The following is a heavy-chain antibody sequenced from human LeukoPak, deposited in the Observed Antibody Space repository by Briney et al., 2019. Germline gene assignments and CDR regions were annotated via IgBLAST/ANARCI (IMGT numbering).Heavy chain of an antibody. CDR1: GFTFSDYW. CDR3: AREWSYYYGSSGYFDY. Sequence: GGALRLSCAASGFTFSDYWMSWVRQAPGKGLEGVANIKLDGCEKYYVDSVKGRFTVSRHNAKNSLFLQMSSLRAEGTAVYFCAREWSYYYGSSGYFDYWGQGTVVTVSS. CDR2: IKLDGCEK. D-gene: IGHD3-22*01. J-gene: IGHJ4*02. V-gene: IGHV3-7*01.